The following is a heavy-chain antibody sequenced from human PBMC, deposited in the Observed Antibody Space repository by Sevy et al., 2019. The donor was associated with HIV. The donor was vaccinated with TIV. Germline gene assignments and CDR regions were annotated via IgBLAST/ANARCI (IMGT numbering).Heavy chain of an antibody. D-gene: IGHD3-10*01. CDR2: FDPEDGET. Sequence: ASVKVSCKVSGYTLTELSMHWVRQAPGKGLEWMGGFDPEDGETIYAQKFQGRVTMTEDTSTDTAYMELSSLRSEDTAVYYCATDLTITMVRGDNWFDPWSQGTLVTVSS. CDR1: GYTLTELS. CDR3: ATDLTITMVRGDNWFDP. J-gene: IGHJ5*02. V-gene: IGHV1-24*01.